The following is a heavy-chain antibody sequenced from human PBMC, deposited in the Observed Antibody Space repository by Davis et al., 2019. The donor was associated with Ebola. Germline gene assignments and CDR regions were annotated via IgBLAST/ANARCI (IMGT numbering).Heavy chain of an antibody. Sequence: GESLKISCAASGFTVSSYAMGWVRQAPGKGLEWVSTISGNCHNIHYADSVKGRFTISRDNSKNTLYLQMDSLRVEDTAVYYCAKDAFPPITMIWRGHGLDIWGQGTMVTVSS. V-gene: IGHV3-23*01. CDR1: GFTVSSYA. J-gene: IGHJ3*02. D-gene: IGHD3-22*01. CDR3: AKDAFPPITMIWRGHGLDI. CDR2: ISGNCHNI.